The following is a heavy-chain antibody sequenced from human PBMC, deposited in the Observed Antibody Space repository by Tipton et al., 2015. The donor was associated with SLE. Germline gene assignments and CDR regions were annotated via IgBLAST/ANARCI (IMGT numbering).Heavy chain of an antibody. V-gene: IGHV3-9*03. CDR3: AKGPVDPEVSGVFDI. J-gene: IGHJ3*02. D-gene: IGHD3-10*01. Sequence: RSLRLSCAASGFPFDDYAMHWVRQATGKGLEWVSGISWNSGSIGYADSVKGRFTISRDNAKNSLYLQMNSLRAEDMALYYCAKGPVDPEVSGVFDIGGQGSMVTVSS. CDR2: ISWNSGSI. CDR1: GFPFDDYA.